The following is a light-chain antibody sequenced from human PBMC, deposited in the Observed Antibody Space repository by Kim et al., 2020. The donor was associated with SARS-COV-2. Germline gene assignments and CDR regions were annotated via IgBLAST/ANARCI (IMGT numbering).Light chain of an antibody. CDR3: SSYTRSGTLYVV. CDR1: SSDICDYKY. J-gene: IGLJ3*02. Sequence: SIPISCAGSSSDICDYKYVSWYQQHPGKAPKLIISAVSDRPSGISNRFSGSKSGNTASLTISRLQAEDEADYYCSSYTRSGTLYVVFGGGTQLTVL. CDR2: AVS. V-gene: IGLV2-14*04.